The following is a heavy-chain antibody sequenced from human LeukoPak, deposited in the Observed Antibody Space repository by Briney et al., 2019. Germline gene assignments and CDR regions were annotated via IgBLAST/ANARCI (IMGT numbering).Heavy chain of an antibody. D-gene: IGHD3-22*01. CDR3: ARASPSGYDY. CDR1: GFTFCNYG. J-gene: IGHJ4*02. V-gene: IGHV3-48*02. CDR2: TSHTSDAF. Sequence: GVPLRLSCAASGFTFCNYGMKWLRQAPGNGRVWVSYTSHTSDAFYYPDPVKGRFTISRDNAKNSLYLQMNSLRDEDTAVYYCARASPSGYDYWGQGTLVTVSS.